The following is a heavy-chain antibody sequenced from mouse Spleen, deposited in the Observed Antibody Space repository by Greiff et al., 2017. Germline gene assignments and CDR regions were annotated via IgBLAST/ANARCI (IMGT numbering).Heavy chain of an antibody. CDR2: INPYNGDT. Sequence: VHLKESGPELVKPGDSVKISCKASGYSFTGYFMNWVMQSHGKSLEWIGRINPYNGDTFYNQKFKGKATLTVDKSSSTAHMELRSLTSEDSAVYYCARDGYRYYYAMDYWGQGTSVTVSS. J-gene: IGHJ4*01. CDR3: ARDGYRYYYAMDY. D-gene: IGHD2-3*01. CDR1: GYSFTGYF. V-gene: IGHV1-20*01.